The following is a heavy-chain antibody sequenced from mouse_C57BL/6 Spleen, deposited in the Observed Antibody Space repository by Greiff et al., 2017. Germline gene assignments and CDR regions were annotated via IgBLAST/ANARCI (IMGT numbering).Heavy chain of an antibody. D-gene: IGHD1-1*01. V-gene: IGHV1-59*01. CDR3: ARGGAVVAQCDV. Sequence: QVQLQQPGAELVRPGTSVKLSCKASGYTFTSYWMHWVKQRPGQGLEWIGVIDPSDSYTNYNQKFKGKATLTVDTSSSTAYMQLSSLTSEDSAVYYCARGGAVVAQCDVWGTGTTVTVSS. J-gene: IGHJ1*03. CDR1: GYTFTSYW. CDR2: IDPSDSYT.